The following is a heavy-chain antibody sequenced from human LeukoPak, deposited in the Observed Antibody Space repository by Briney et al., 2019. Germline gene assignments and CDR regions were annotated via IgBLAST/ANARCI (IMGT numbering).Heavy chain of an antibody. CDR3: ARRAGGGNAGYFDY. Sequence: DPSETLSLTCTVSGGSISTFYWNWIRQPPGKGLEWIGYIYYSGGTNYSPSLKSRVSMAVDTSKNQFSLRLSSVAAADTAVYYCARRAGGGNAGYFDYWGQGILVTVSS. V-gene: IGHV4-59*01. D-gene: IGHD4-23*01. CDR2: IYYSGGT. CDR1: GGSISTFY. J-gene: IGHJ4*02.